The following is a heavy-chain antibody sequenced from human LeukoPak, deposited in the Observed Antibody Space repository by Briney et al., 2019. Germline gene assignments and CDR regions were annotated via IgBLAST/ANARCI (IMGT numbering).Heavy chain of an antibody. Sequence: SETLSLTCTVSGGSISSGGYYWSWIRQHPGKGLEWIGYIYYSGSTYYNPSLKSRLTISVDTSKNQFSLNLSSVTAADTAVYYCARVGGGPDSSGYYPFDYWGQGTLVTVSS. J-gene: IGHJ4*02. D-gene: IGHD3-22*01. CDR1: GGSISSGGYY. CDR2: IYYSGST. CDR3: ARVGGGPDSSGYYPFDY. V-gene: IGHV4-31*03.